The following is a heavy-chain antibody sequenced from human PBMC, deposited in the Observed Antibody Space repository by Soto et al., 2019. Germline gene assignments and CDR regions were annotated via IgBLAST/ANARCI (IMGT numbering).Heavy chain of an antibody. CDR3: ARANSGDDDEFDY. CDR2: VNPNSGGA. D-gene: IGHD5-12*01. CDR1: GYTFTGFY. V-gene: IGHV1-2*02. J-gene: IGHJ4*02. Sequence: WASVKVSCKASGYTFTGFYIHRVRQAPGQGLEWMGWVNPNSGGAHYAQKFQGRVTMTRDTSVTSAYMEVTRLRSDDTAVYYCARANSGDDDEFDYWGQGTPVTVSS.